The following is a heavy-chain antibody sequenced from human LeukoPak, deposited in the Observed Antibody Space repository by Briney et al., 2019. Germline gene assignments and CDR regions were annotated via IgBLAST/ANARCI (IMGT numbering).Heavy chain of an antibody. J-gene: IGHJ3*02. Sequence: PSETLSLTCAVYGGSFSGYYWSWIRQLPGKGLEWIGEINHSGSTNYNPSLKSRVTISVDTSKNQFSLKLSSVTAADTAVYYCARGSYYGSGSQTDAFDIWGQGTMVTASS. CDR1: GGSFSGYY. CDR2: INHSGST. CDR3: ARGSYYGSGSQTDAFDI. V-gene: IGHV4-34*01. D-gene: IGHD3-10*01.